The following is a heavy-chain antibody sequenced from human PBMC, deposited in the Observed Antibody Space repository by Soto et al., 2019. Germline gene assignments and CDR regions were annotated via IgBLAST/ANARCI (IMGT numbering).Heavy chain of an antibody. D-gene: IGHD5-18*01. V-gene: IGHV4-34*01. J-gene: IGHJ6*02. CDR3: ARVGGLDRTAMVYYYYYGMDV. Sequence: PSETLSLTCAVYGGSFSGYYWSWIRQPPGKGLEWIGEINHSGSTNYNPSLKSRVTISVDTSKNQFSLKLSSVTAADTAVYYCARVGGLDRTAMVYYYYYGMDVWGQGTTDTVSS. CDR2: INHSGST. CDR1: GGSFSGYY.